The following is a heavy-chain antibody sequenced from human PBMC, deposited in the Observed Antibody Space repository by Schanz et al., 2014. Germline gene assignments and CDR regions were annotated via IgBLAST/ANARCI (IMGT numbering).Heavy chain of an antibody. D-gene: IGHD1-26*01. CDR1: GFTFSSYG. V-gene: IGHV3-33*01. CDR2: IWYDGSNK. Sequence: QVQLVESGGGVVQPGRSLRLSCAASGFTFSSYGMHWVRQAPGKGLEWVAVIWYDGSNKYYADSVKGRFTISRDTSKNTLCLQMNSLRAEDTAVYYCARDHTTESYYSAGPPIDYWGQGTLLTVSS. J-gene: IGHJ4*02. CDR3: ARDHTTESYYSAGPPIDY.